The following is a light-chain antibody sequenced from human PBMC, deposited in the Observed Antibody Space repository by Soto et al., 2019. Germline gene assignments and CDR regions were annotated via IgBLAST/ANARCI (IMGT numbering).Light chain of an antibody. CDR3: PTYDISMRCFYV. J-gene: IGLJ1*01. CDR2: DVS. CDR1: SSDVGGYNY. V-gene: IGLV2-14*01. Sequence: QCVLTQPASVSGSPGQSITISCTGTSSDVGGYNYVSWYQQHPGKAPKFMIYDVSNRPSGVSNRFSGSKSGTSATLGITGLQAGDEAVYYCPTYDISMRCFYVFRTGTK.